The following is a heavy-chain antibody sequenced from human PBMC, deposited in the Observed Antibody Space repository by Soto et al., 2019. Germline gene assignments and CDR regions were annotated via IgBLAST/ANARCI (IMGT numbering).Heavy chain of an antibody. CDR3: AKSPSRVPYYGDPNSYSFDF. D-gene: IGHD4-17*01. CDR2: ISGSGGST. V-gene: IGHV3-23*01. CDR1: GFSLCIYV. J-gene: IGHJ4*02. Sequence: GGSLRLSCAASGFSLCIYVMSGARQTPGKGLEWVSAISGSGGSTYYADSAKGRFTISRDNSKNTLYLQMNSLRAEDTAVYYCAKSPSRVPYYGDPNSYSFDFWGQGTLVTVSS.